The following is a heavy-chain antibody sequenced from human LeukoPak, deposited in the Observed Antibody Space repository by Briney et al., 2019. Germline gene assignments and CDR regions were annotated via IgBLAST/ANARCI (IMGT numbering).Heavy chain of an antibody. J-gene: IGHJ4*02. Sequence: ASVKVSCKASGYTFTSYAMNWVRQAPGQELEWMGWINTNTGNPTYAQGFTGRFVFSLDTSVSTAYLQISSLKAEDTAVYYCARDGSGGGSYSGFDYWGQGTLVTVSS. CDR1: GYTFTSYA. D-gene: IGHD1-26*01. V-gene: IGHV7-4-1*02. CDR3: ARDGSGGGSYSGFDY. CDR2: INTNTGNP.